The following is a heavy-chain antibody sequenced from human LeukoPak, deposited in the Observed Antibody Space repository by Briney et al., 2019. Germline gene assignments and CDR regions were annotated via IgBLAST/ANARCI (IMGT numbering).Heavy chain of an antibody. Sequence: SETLSLTCTVSGGSISSRTYYWGWIRQPPGKGLEWIASINYSGSTYYNPSLKSRGTMYVDTSKNQFSLKLSSVTAADTAVYYCARVYSSSWYYFDYWGQGTLVTVSS. J-gene: IGHJ4*02. CDR2: INYSGST. CDR3: ARVYSSSWYYFDY. CDR1: GGSISSRTYY. D-gene: IGHD6-13*01. V-gene: IGHV4-39*01.